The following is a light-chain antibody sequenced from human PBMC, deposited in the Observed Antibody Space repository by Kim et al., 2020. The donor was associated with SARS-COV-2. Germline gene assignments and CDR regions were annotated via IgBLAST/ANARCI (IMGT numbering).Light chain of an antibody. J-gene: IGLJ2*01. CDR2: EVS. CDR1: SSDIGDYTY. V-gene: IGLV2-8*01. CDR3: SSYAGSNNLI. Sequence: GQSVTISCTGTSSDIGDYTYVSWYQHHPGQAPKLMIYEVSKRPSGVPDRFSGSKSGNTASLTVSGLQAEDEADYYCSSYAGSNNLIFGGGTQLTVL.